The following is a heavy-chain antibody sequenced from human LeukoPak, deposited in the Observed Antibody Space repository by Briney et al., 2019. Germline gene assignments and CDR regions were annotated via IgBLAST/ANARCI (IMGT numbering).Heavy chain of an antibody. J-gene: IGHJ4*02. CDR1: GYTFTDYF. CDR2: MNTNSGGA. D-gene: IGHD2-15*01. Sequence: ASVKVSCKASGYTFTDYFMHWVRQAPGQGLEWMGWMNTNSGGANYAQKFQGRVTMTRDTSTSTAYMELSSLRSDDSAVYYCARGHCSIGTCDVFYFDYWGQGILVTV. V-gene: IGHV1-2*02. CDR3: ARGHCSIGTCDVFYFDY.